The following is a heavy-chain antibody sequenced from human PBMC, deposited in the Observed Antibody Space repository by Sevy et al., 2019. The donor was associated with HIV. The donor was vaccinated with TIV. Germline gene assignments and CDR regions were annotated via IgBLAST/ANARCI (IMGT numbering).Heavy chain of an antibody. D-gene: IGHD3-22*01. Sequence: GGSLRLSCAASGFSFSGYNMNWVRQAPGKGLEWVANIKQDESEKYYVASVKGRFTISRDNAKNSVYLEMNSLRPEDTAIYYCAKGNSGSFDYWGQGTLVTVSS. V-gene: IGHV3-7*01. CDR2: IKQDESEK. J-gene: IGHJ4*02. CDR1: GFSFSGYN. CDR3: AKGNSGSFDY.